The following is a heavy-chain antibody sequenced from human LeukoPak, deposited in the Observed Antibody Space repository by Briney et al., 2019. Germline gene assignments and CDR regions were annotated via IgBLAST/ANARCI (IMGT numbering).Heavy chain of an antibody. CDR2: IYTSGST. Sequence: PSQTLSLTCTVSGGSISSGSYYWSWIRQPAGKGLEWIGRIYTSGSTNYNPSLKSRVTISVDTSKNQFSPKLSSVTAADTAVYYCAARNFTYSSLWDYWGQGTLVTVSS. V-gene: IGHV4-61*02. J-gene: IGHJ4*02. D-gene: IGHD6-19*01. CDR3: AARNFTYSSLWDY. CDR1: GGSISSGSYY.